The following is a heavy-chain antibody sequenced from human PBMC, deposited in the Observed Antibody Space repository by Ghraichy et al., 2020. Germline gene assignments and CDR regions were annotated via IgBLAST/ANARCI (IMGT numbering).Heavy chain of an antibody. CDR1: GGSISSYY. V-gene: IGHV4-59*01. J-gene: IGHJ6*02. D-gene: IGHD1-1*01. CDR3: ARDGNYGMDV. Sequence: LRLSCTVSGGSISSYYWSWIRQPPGKGLEWIGYIYYSGSTNYNPSLKSRVTISVDTSKNQFSLKLSSVTAADTAVYYCARDGNYGMDVWGQGTTVTVSS. CDR2: IYYSGST.